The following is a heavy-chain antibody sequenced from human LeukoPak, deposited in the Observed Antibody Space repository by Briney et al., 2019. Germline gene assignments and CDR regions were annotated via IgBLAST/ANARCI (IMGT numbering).Heavy chain of an antibody. D-gene: IGHD6-19*01. Sequence: ASVKVSCKASGGTFSSYAISWVRQAPGQGLEWMGIINPSGGGTSYAQKFQGRVTMTRDTSTSTVYMELSSLRSEDTAVYYCARVVRSSGHFDYWGQGTLVTVSS. V-gene: IGHV1-46*01. J-gene: IGHJ4*02. CDR2: INPSGGGT. CDR3: ARVVRSSGHFDY. CDR1: GGTFSSYA.